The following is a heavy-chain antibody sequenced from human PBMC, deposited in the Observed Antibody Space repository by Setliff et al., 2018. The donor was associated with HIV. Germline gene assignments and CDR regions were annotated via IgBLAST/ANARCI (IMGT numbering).Heavy chain of an antibody. J-gene: IGHJ3*02. CDR3: ARDPAFGAFDI. D-gene: IGHD3-10*01. Sequence: ASVKVSCKASGYTFISYFIHWVRQAPGQGLAWMAIINPSGGSTSYAQKFQGRVTMTRDTSTSTVYMELSSLRTEDTAVYFCARDPAFGAFDIWGQGTMVTVSS. CDR2: INPSGGST. V-gene: IGHV1-46*01. CDR1: GYTFISYF.